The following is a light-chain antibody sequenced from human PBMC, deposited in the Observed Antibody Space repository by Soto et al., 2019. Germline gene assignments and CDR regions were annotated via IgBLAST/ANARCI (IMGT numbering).Light chain of an antibody. CDR3: QXYTGLPRT. Sequence: VLTQSPGPLSLSPGDRATLSCRASQSVTSNSLAWFQQIPGQAPRLLIYGESNRATGIPDRLSGSGSGTDLTLTISRLEPEDFAVYYCQXYTGLPRTFGQGTKVDI. V-gene: IGKV3-20*01. CDR1: QSVTSNS. CDR2: GES. J-gene: IGKJ1*01.